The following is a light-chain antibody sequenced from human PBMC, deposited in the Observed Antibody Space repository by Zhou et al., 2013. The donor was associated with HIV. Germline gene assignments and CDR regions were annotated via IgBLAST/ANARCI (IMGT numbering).Light chain of an antibody. V-gene: IGKV3D-15*01. J-gene: IGKJ4*01. CDR3: QTYRGSPPFT. CDR2: KTS. Sequence: EIVMTQSPATLSVSPGERATLSCRASQSVSSNLAWYQYKPGQAPRLLIYKTSNRATGTPGRFSGSGVWGRTSLSPSRDWSLKILLLYYCQTYRGSPPFTFGGGTQVEVK. CDR1: QSVSSN.